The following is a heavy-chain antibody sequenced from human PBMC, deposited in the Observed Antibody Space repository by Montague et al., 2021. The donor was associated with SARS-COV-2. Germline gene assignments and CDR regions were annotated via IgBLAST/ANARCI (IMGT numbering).Heavy chain of an antibody. D-gene: IGHD3-9*01. CDR1: GFSLSTSGMC. CDR2: IDWDDDK. J-gene: IGHJ4*02. CDR3: ARIRDYDILTGSYSGFDY. Sequence: PALVKPTQTLTLTCIFSGFSLSTSGMCVSWIRQPPGKALEWLALIDWDDDKYYSTSLKTRLTISKDTSKNQVVLTMTSMDPVDTATYYCARIRDYDILTGSYSGFDYWGQGTLVTVSS. V-gene: IGHV2-70*01.